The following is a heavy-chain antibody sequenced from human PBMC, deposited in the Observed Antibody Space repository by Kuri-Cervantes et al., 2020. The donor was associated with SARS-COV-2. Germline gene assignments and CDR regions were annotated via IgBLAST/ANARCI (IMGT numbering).Heavy chain of an antibody. V-gene: IGHV4-31*03. CDR1: GGSISSGGYY. CDR2: IYYSGST. J-gene: IGHJ4*02. D-gene: IGHD3-22*01. CDR3: ARGLGYYYDSSGYGPVYYFDY. Sequence: LRFSCTVSGGSISSGGYYWSWIRQHPGKGLEWIGYIYYSGSTYYNPSLKSRVTISVDTSKNQFSLKLSSVTAADTAVYYCARGLGYYYDSSGYGPVYYFDYWGQGTLVTVSS.